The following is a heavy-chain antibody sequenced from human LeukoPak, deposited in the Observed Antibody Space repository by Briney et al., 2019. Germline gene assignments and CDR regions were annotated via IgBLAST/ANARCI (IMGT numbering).Heavy chain of an antibody. CDR1: GYTFTRDD. V-gene: IGHV1-8*03. Sequence: ASVKVSCKASGYTFTRDDINWVRQATGQGVEWMGWMNPNSGNTGHAQKFQGRVTLTRNTSIRTAYMALSSLTSEDTPGYYFPTVHRCCSSTSCYRAAWFDPWGQGTLVTVSS. CDR2: MNPNSGNT. CDR3: PTVHRCCSSTSCYRAAWFDP. D-gene: IGHD2-2*02. J-gene: IGHJ5*02.